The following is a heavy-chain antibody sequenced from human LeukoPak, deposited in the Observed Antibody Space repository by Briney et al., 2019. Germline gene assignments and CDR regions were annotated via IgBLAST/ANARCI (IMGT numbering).Heavy chain of an antibody. D-gene: IGHD3-22*01. CDR1: GFTFSSYG. Sequence: GGSLRLSCAASGFTFSSYGMHWVRQAPGKGLEWVAVMSYDGSKEYYADSVKGRFTISRDNSKNTLYLQMNSLRAEDTAVYYCAKPPYDSSGYYQSTFDHWGQGTLVTVSS. V-gene: IGHV3-30*18. J-gene: IGHJ4*02. CDR2: MSYDGSKE. CDR3: AKPPYDSSGYYQSTFDH.